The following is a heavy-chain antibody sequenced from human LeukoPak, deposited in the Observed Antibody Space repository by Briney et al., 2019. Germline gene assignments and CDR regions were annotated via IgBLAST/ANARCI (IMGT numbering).Heavy chain of an antibody. J-gene: IGHJ4*02. D-gene: IGHD3-10*01. CDR2: IIPIFGPA. CDR1: GGTFSSYA. V-gene: IGHV1-69*05. CDR3: ARVRTGASVFDY. Sequence: ASVKVSCKASGGTFSSYAISWVRQAPGQGLEWMGRIIPIFGPANYAQKFRGRVTITTDESTSTAYMELSSLRSEDTAVYYCARVRTGASVFDYWGQGTLVTVSS.